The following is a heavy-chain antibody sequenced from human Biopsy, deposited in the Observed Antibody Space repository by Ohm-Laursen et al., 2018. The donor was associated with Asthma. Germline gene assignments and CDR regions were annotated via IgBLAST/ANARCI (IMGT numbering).Heavy chain of an antibody. D-gene: IGHD3-10*02. Sequence: GSLRLSCTASGFAVSRDHMFWVRQAPRKGLEWVSVIYSGGTSHTADSVRGRFTISRDNSKNSLYLQMNSLRAEDTAVYLCARFVQAEEGVFWGQGTRVTVSP. J-gene: IGHJ4*02. CDR3: ARFVQAEEGVF. V-gene: IGHV3-66*01. CDR1: GFAVSRDH. CDR2: IYSGGTS.